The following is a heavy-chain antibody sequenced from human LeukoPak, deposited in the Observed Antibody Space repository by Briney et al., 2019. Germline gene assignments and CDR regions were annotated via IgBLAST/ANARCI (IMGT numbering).Heavy chain of an antibody. D-gene: IGHD3-9*01. Sequence: GGSLRLSCAASGFTFSSYAMNWVRQAPGKGLEWVSGISNSGGTTYYADSVKGRFTISRDNSKNTLYLQMDSLRAEDTAVYYCARHRGDFDWLPYYFDYWGQGTLVTVSS. CDR1: GFTFSSYA. V-gene: IGHV3-23*01. CDR3: ARHRGDFDWLPYYFDY. CDR2: ISNSGGTT. J-gene: IGHJ4*02.